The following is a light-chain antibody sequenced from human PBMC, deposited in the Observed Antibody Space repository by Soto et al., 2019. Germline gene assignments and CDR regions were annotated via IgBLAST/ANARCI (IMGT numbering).Light chain of an antibody. Sequence: DIVLTQSPGALSLSPGERATLSCRASQSVSSSFLAWYQQKPGQAPRLLIYGASSRATGIPDRFSGSGSGTDFTLTISRLEPEDFAVYYCQQYVSSPRTFGQGTKAEIK. CDR3: QQYVSSPRT. J-gene: IGKJ1*01. V-gene: IGKV3-20*01. CDR1: QSVSSSF. CDR2: GAS.